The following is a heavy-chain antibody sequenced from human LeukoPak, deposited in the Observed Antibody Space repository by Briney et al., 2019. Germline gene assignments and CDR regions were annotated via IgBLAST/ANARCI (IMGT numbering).Heavy chain of an antibody. V-gene: IGHV4-59*01. CDR2: IYYSGNT. J-gene: IGHJ4*02. CDR3: ARDRTLWFGGGFDY. D-gene: IGHD3-10*01. Sequence: SETLSLTCTVSGGSISSYYWSWVRQPPGKGVEGVGYIYYSGNTNYPPSLKSRVPISVHTSKNQFSLKLSSVTAADTAVYYCARDRTLWFGGGFDYWGQGTLVTVSS. CDR1: GGSISSYY.